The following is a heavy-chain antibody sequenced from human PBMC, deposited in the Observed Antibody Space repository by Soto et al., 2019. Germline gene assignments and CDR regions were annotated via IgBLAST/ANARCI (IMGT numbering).Heavy chain of an antibody. CDR1: GFTFSSYA. J-gene: IGHJ4*02. D-gene: IGHD3-16*01. CDR2: ISYDGSNK. Sequence: QVQLVESGGGVVQPGRSLRLSCAASGFTFSSYAMHWVRQAPGKGLEWVAVISYDGSNKYYADSVKGRFTISRDNSKNTLYLQMSSLRAEDTAVYYCGGQGVGGWYFDYWGQGTMVTVSS. V-gene: IGHV3-30-3*01. CDR3: GGQGVGGWYFDY.